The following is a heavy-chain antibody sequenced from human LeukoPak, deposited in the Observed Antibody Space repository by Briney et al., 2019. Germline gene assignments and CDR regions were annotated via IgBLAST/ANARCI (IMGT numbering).Heavy chain of an antibody. CDR1: GFTFSDYW. CDR2: TNSDETST. CDR3: ARGKYPYSLDV. Sequence: GGSLRLSCAASGFTFSDYWMHWVRQAPGKGLVWVSGTNSDETSTIYADSVKGRFTISRDNAKNTLYLQMNSLRAEDTALYYCARGKYPYSLDVWGQGTTVSVSS. J-gene: IGHJ6*02. V-gene: IGHV3-74*01. D-gene: IGHD2-2*02.